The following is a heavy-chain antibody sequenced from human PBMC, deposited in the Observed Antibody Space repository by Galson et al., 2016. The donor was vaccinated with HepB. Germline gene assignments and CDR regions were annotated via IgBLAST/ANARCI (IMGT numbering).Heavy chain of an antibody. CDR2: IYYSGST. Sequence: ETLSLTCSVFGGSISSGLYYWGWIRQPPGRGLEWIGTIYYSGSTYYNPSLKSRVTISVDTSKNQFSLRLSSVTAADTAVYYCARQNYYYGMDVWGQGTTVTVSS. CDR3: ARQNYYYGMDV. V-gene: IGHV4-39*01. J-gene: IGHJ6*02. CDR1: GGSISSGLYY.